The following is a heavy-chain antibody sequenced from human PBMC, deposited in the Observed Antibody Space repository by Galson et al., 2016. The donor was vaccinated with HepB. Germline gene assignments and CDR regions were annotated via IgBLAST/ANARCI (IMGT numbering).Heavy chain of an antibody. J-gene: IGHJ4*02. V-gene: IGHV3-23*01. Sequence: SLRLSCAASGLTFSNYAMSWVRQAPGKGLEWVSTISGSGGITYYANSVKGRFTISRDNSKKTLHLQMNSLRAEDTAIYYCAKDLWELRGEPTFFDYWGQGTLDTVSS. CDR1: GLTFSNYA. CDR3: AKDLWELRGEPTFFDY. CDR2: ISGSGGIT. D-gene: IGHD1-7*01.